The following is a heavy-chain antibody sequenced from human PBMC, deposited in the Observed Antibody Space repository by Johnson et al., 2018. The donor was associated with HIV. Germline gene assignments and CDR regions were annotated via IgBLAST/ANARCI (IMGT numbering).Heavy chain of an antibody. CDR3: ARDNWNEDI. J-gene: IGHJ3*02. D-gene: IGHD1-20*01. V-gene: IGHV3-30*01. Sequence: YADSVKGRFTISRDNSKNTLYLQMNSLRAEDTAVYYCARDNWNEDIWGQGTMVTVSS.